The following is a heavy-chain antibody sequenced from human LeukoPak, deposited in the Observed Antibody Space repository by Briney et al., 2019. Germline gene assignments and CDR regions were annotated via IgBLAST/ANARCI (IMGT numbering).Heavy chain of an antibody. CDR1: GFTFSKYG. D-gene: IGHD6-19*01. CDR2: INNDGRIT. J-gene: IGHJ4*02. Sequence: GGSLRLSCAASGFTFSKYGMSWVRQAPGKGLEWVSRINNDGRITTYADSVRGRFTISRDNAKNALYLQMNSLKDEDTAVYYCARGSSGWYGIDYWGQGALVNVSS. V-gene: IGHV3-74*03. CDR3: ARGSSGWYGIDY.